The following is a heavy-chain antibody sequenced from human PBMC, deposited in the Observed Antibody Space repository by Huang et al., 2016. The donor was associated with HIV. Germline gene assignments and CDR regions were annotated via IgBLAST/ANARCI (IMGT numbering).Heavy chain of an antibody. V-gene: IGHV3-9*01. CDR3: AKDEGEGNGMDV. Sequence: EVQLVESGGGLVQPGRSLRLSCAASGFTFKDDAMDWGRQAPGKGLGWVSGISWNSGSIGYADSVKGRFTISRDNAKNSLNLQMNSLRAEDTALYYCAKDEGEGNGMDVWGQGTTVTVSS. J-gene: IGHJ6*02. D-gene: IGHD1-26*01. CDR1: GFTFKDDA. CDR2: ISWNSGSI.